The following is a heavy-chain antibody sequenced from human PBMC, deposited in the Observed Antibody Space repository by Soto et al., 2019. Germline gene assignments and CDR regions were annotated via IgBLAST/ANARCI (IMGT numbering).Heavy chain of an antibody. CDR2: IYYSGST. Sequence: QLQLQESGPGLVKPSETLSLTCTVSGGSISSSSYYWGWIRQPPGKGLEWIGSIYYSGSTYYTPSLKSRVTISVDTSKKQCSLKLSSVTAADTAVYYCAIRPGIAVAGTDYWGQGTLVTVSS. J-gene: IGHJ4*02. D-gene: IGHD6-19*01. V-gene: IGHV4-39*01. CDR1: GGSISSSSYY. CDR3: AIRPGIAVAGTDY.